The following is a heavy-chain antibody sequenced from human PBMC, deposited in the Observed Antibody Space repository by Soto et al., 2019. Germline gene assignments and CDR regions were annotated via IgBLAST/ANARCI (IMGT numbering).Heavy chain of an antibody. D-gene: IGHD3-22*01. V-gene: IGHV3-30-3*01. CDR1: GFTFSSYA. Sequence: QVQLVESGGGVVQPGRSLRLSCAASGFTFSSYAMHWVRQAPGKGLEWVAVISYDGSNKYYADSVKGRFTISRDNSKNTLYLQMNSLRAEDTAVYYCARTMIVVDPFDYWGQGTLVPVSS. J-gene: IGHJ4*02. CDR2: ISYDGSNK. CDR3: ARTMIVVDPFDY.